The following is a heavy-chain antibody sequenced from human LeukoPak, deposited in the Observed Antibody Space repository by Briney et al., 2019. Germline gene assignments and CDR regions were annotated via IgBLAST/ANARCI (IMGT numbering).Heavy chain of an antibody. CDR2: IYYSGST. CDR3: AIGLSSDSDFDF. CDR1: GGSISSYY. J-gene: IGHJ4*02. V-gene: IGHV4-59*01. D-gene: IGHD2-21*02. Sequence: PSETLSLTCTVSGGSISSYYWSWIRQPPGKGLEWIGYIYYSGSTNYNPSLKSRVTISVDTSKNQFSLKLSSVTAADTAVYYCAIGLSSDSDFDFWGQGTLVTVSS.